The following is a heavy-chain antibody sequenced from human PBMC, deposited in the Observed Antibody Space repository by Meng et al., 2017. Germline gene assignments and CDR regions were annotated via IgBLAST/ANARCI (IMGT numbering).Heavy chain of an antibody. CDR2: LRPDGTAK. Sequence: GESLKISCAASGITVSNYWMGWVRQAPGKGLECVATLRPDGTAKSFVDSVKGRFTISRDNAKNSLYLQLNSLRAEDTAVYYCARGPFWGQGTLVTVSS. CDR3: ARGPF. J-gene: IGHJ4*02. V-gene: IGHV3-7*04. CDR1: GITVSNYW.